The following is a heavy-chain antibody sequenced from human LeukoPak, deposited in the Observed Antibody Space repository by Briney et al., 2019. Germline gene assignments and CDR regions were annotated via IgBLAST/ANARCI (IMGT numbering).Heavy chain of an antibody. CDR1: GGSFSGYY. D-gene: IGHD1-26*01. CDR3: ARGRIVGATTFAY. J-gene: IGHJ4*02. V-gene: IGHV4-34*01. CDR2: INDSGST. Sequence: SETLTLTCAVYGGSFSGYYWSWIRQPPGKGLEWIGEINDSGSTNYNPSLKSRVTISVDTSKNQFSLKLSSVTAADTAVYYCARGRIVGATTFAYWGQGTLVTVSS.